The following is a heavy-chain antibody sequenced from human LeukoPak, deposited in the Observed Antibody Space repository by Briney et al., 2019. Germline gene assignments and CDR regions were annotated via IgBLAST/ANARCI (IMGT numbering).Heavy chain of an antibody. J-gene: IGHJ5*02. CDR1: GGSFSGYY. Sequence: KPSETLSLTCAVYGGSFSGYYWSWIRQPPGKGLEWIGEINHSGSTNYNPSLKSRVTISVDTSKNRFSLKLSSVTAADTAVYYCARQGGQMRFDPWGQGTLVTVSS. V-gene: IGHV4-34*01. CDR2: INHSGST. D-gene: IGHD3-16*01. CDR3: ARQGGQMRFDP.